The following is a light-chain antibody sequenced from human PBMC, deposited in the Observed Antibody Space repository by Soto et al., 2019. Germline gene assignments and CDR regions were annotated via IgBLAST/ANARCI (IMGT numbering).Light chain of an antibody. CDR3: SSYAGNTKGV. CDR1: SSDVGGYDY. J-gene: IGLJ1*01. V-gene: IGLV2-8*01. Sequence: QSVLTQPPSASGSPGQSVTISCTGTSSDVGGYDYVSWYQQHPGRAPKLMIFEVSKRPSGVPDRFSSSKSGNTASLTVSGLQAEDEADYYCSSYAGNTKGVFGTGTKVTVL. CDR2: EVS.